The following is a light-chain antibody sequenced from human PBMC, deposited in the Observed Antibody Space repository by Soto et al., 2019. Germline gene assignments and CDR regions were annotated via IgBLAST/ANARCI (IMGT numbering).Light chain of an antibody. CDR2: SYN. CDR1: SSSIGSNT. CDR3: AAWDDSLNGPI. Sequence: QPVLTQPPSASGTPGQRVTISCSGSSSSIGSNTVNWYQQLPGTAPKLLIYSYNQRPSGVPDRFSGSKSGTSASLAISGLQSEDEADYYCAAWDDSLNGPIFGGGTKLTVL. J-gene: IGLJ2*01. V-gene: IGLV1-44*01.